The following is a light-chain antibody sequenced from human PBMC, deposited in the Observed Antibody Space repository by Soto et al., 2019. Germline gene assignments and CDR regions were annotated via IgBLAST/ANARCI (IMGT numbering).Light chain of an antibody. V-gene: IGKV3-20*01. J-gene: IGKJ1*01. CDR3: QQYDTSSWT. Sequence: EIVLTQSPGTLSLSPGERATLSCRASQSVRSSYSAWYQQKPGRAPRLLIYGASSRATGIPDRFSGSGSGTDFTLTISRLEPEDSAVYYCQQYDTSSWTFGQGTKVEIK. CDR2: GAS. CDR1: QSVRSSY.